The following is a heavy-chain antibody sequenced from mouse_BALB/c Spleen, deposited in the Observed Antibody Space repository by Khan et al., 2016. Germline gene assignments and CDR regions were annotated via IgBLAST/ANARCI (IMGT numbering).Heavy chain of an antibody. J-gene: IGHJ1*01. V-gene: IGHV2-5*01. CDR1: GFSLTTYG. CDR3: AKVGGSSYWYFDG. CDR2: IWRGGST. D-gene: IGHD1-1*01. Sequence: QVQLKQSGPGLVQPSQSLSLTCTVSGFSLTTYGVHWVRQSPGKGLEWLGVIWRGGSTDYNAAFMSRVGITKDNSKSQVFFKMDSLQADDTAIYYCAKVGGSSYWYFDGWGAGTTVTVSS.